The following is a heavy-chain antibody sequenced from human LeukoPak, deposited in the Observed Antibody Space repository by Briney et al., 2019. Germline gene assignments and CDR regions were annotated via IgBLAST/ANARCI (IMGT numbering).Heavy chain of an antibody. Sequence: PGGSLRLSCAVSGFIFSSDYMSWVRQAPGKGLEWVSTIYSGGSTYYADSVKGRFTISRDNSKNTLYLQMNSLRAEDTAVYYCVRGRTSGSSWPFDYWGQGTLVTVSS. CDR2: IYSGGST. D-gene: IGHD6-13*01. CDR3: VRGRTSGSSWPFDY. J-gene: IGHJ4*02. V-gene: IGHV3-53*01. CDR1: GFIFSSDY.